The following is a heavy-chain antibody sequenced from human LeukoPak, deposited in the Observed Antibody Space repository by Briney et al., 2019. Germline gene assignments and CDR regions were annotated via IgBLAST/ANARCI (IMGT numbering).Heavy chain of an antibody. CDR3: ARAGGYCSSTSCYNWVDP. CDR2: INPEGSRT. D-gene: IGHD2-2*01. V-gene: IGHV3-74*01. Sequence: GGSLRLACAASGFTFRSNWMHWVRQAPGKGLVWVARINPEGSRTSYADSVKGRFTTSRDNAKNTLYLQMNSLRAEDTAVYYCARAGGYCSSTSCYNWVDPWGQGTLVTVSS. J-gene: IGHJ5*02. CDR1: GFTFRSNW.